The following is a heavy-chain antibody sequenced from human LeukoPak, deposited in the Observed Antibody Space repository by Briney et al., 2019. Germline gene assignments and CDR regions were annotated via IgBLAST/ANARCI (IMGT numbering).Heavy chain of an antibody. CDR2: IKQDGSEK. J-gene: IGHJ3*02. D-gene: IGHD3-10*01. V-gene: IGHV3-7*01. CDR3: ARKGSGVLLWFGELLLSPIDI. Sequence: GGSLRLSCAASGFTFSSYWMSWVRQAPGKGLEWVANIKQDGSEKYYVDSVEGRFTISRDNAKNSLYLQMNSLRAEDTAVYYCARKGSGVLLWFGELLLSPIDIWGQGTMVTVSS. CDR1: GFTFSSYW.